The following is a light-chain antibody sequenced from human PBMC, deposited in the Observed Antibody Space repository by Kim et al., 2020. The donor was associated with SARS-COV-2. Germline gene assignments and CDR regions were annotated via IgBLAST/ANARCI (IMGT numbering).Light chain of an antibody. CDR3: QHYGSSLIT. V-gene: IGKV3-20*01. Sequence: EIVLTQSPGTLSLSPGERATLSCRASQSVSSSQLAWYQQKPGQAPRLLIYGASSRATDMPDRFSGSGSGTDFTLTISRLEPEDFTVYYCQHYGSSLITFGQGTRLEIK. CDR1: QSVSSSQ. CDR2: GAS. J-gene: IGKJ5*01.